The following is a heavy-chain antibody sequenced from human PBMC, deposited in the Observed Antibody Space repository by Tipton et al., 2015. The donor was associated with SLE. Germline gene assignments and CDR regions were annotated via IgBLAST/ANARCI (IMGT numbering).Heavy chain of an antibody. CDR3: AKGLQQWHTYYFDY. CDR1: GFTFSDYY. V-gene: IGHV3-11*01. J-gene: IGHJ4*02. Sequence: SLRLSCAASGFTFSDYYMSWIRQAPGKGLEWVSYISFSFSGSTIYYADSVMGRFTISRDNSKNTLYLQMNSLRGEDTAVYFCAKGLQQWHTYYFDYWGQGNLVTVSS. D-gene: IGHD6-19*01. CDR2: ISFSFSGSTI.